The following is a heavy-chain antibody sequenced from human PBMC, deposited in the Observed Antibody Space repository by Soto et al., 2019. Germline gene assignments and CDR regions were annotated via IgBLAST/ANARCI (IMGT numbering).Heavy chain of an antibody. J-gene: IGHJ3*02. CDR3: ARDSYYYDSSGYDYDAFDI. D-gene: IGHD3-22*01. Sequence: GGSLRLSCAASGFTFSSYSMNWVRQAQGKGLEWVSSISSSSSYIYYADSVKGRFTISRDNAKNSLYLQMNSLRAEDTAVYYCARDSYYYDSSGYDYDAFDIWGQGTMVTVSS. V-gene: IGHV3-21*01. CDR1: GFTFSSYS. CDR2: ISSSSSYI.